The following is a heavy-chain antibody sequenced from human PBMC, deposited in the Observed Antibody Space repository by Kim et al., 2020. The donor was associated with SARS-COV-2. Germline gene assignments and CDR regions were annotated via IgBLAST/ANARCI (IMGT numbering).Heavy chain of an antibody. J-gene: IGHJ3*02. Sequence: GGSLRLSCAASGFTFSSYSMNWVRQAPGKGLEWVSYISSSSSTIYYADSVKGRFTISRDNAKNSLYLQMNSLRAEDTAVYYCARPDADSGWHAFDIWGQGTMVTVSS. D-gene: IGHD6-19*01. CDR1: GFTFSSYS. CDR3: ARPDADSGWHAFDI. CDR2: ISSSSSTI. V-gene: IGHV3-48*04.